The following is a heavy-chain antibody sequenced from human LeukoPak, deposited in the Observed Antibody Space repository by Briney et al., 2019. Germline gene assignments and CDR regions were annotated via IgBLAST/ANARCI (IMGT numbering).Heavy chain of an antibody. Sequence: PGGSLRLSCAASGFTFSSYAMSWVRQAPGKGLEWVSVISGSGGSTYYADSVKGRFTISRDNSKNTLYLQMNSLRAEDTAVYYCAKSGACSGGSCYYNPTFDYWGQGTLVTVSS. CDR2: ISGSGGST. CDR1: GFTFSSYA. J-gene: IGHJ4*02. D-gene: IGHD2-15*01. CDR3: AKSGACSGGSCYYNPTFDY. V-gene: IGHV3-23*01.